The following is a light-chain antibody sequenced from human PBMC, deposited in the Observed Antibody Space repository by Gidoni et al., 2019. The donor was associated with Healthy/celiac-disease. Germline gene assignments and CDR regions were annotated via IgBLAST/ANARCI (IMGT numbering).Light chain of an antibody. V-gene: IGKV3-11*01. CDR3: QQRSNWPPIT. Sequence: EIVFTQSQATLSLSPGEGATLPSRASQSVSSYLAWYQQKPGQAPRILIYDAANRATGIPARCSGSGSGIDFTLTISSREPEDFAVYYCQQRSNWPPITCGQGTRLEIK. CDR1: QSVSSY. J-gene: IGKJ5*01. CDR2: DAA.